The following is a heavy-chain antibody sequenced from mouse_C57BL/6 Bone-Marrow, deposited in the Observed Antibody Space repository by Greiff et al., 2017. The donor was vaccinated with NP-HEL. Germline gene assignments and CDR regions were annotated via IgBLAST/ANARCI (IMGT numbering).Heavy chain of an antibody. V-gene: IGHV1-82*01. CDR2: IYPGDGDT. Sequence: VQLQQSGPELVKPGASVKISCKASGYAFSSSWMNWVKQRPGKGLEWIGRIYPGDGDTNYNGKFKGKATLTADKSSSTAYMQLSSLTSEDSAVYFCARGRQLRLPFAYWGQGTLVTVSA. J-gene: IGHJ3*01. CDR3: ARGRQLRLPFAY. D-gene: IGHD3-2*02. CDR1: GYAFSSSW.